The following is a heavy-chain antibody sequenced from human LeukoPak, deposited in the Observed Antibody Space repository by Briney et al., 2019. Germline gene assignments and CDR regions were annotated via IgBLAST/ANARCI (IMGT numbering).Heavy chain of an antibody. D-gene: IGHD5-18*01. J-gene: IGHJ4*02. V-gene: IGHV3-23*01. Sequence: GGSLRLSCAASGFTFSSYSMNWVRQAPGKGLEWVSVISSSGDNTYYADSVKGRFTISRDNSKNTQYLQMNSLRAEDTAVYYCARGGYSFGYFHYWGQGILVTVSS. CDR3: ARGGYSFGYFHY. CDR2: ISSSGDNT. CDR1: GFTFSSYS.